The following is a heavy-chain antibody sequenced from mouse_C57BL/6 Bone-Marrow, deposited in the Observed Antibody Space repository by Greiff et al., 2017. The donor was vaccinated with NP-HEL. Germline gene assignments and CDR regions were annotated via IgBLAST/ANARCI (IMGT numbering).Heavy chain of an antibody. Sequence: QVQLKQSGAELVRPGTSVKVSCKASGYAFTNYLIEWVKQRPGQGLEWIGVINPGSGGTNYNEKFKGKATLTADKSSSTAYMQLSSLTSEDSAVYFCARFGDGYSYWYFDVWGTGTTVTVSS. CDR2: INPGSGGT. D-gene: IGHD2-3*01. V-gene: IGHV1-54*01. CDR1: GYAFTNYL. CDR3: ARFGDGYSYWYFDV. J-gene: IGHJ1*03.